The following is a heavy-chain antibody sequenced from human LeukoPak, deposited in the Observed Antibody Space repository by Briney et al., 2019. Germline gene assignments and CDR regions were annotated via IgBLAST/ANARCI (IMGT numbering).Heavy chain of an antibody. CDR1: GGSISSSSYY. Sequence: SETLSLTCTVSGGSISSSSYYWGWIRQPPGKGLEWIGSIYYSGSTYYNPSLKSRVTISVDTSKNQFSLKLSSVTAADTAVYYCARQAVGYCGSTSCPADYNWFDPWGQGTLVTVSS. CDR3: ARQAVGYCGSTSCPADYNWFDP. V-gene: IGHV4-39*01. CDR2: IYYSGST. J-gene: IGHJ5*02. D-gene: IGHD2-2*01.